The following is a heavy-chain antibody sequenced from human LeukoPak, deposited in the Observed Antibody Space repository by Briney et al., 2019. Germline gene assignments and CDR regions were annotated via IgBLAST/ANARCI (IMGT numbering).Heavy chain of an antibody. V-gene: IGHV3-48*03. D-gene: IGHD4-17*01. Sequence: PGGSLRLSCAASGFTFSSYEMNWVRQAPGKGLEWVSYISSSGSTIYYADSVKGRFTISRDNAKNSLYLQMNSLRAEDTAVYYCARVDYGDYEDYWGQGTLVTVSS. CDR1: GFTFSSYE. CDR2: ISSSGSTI. CDR3: ARVDYGDYEDY. J-gene: IGHJ4*02.